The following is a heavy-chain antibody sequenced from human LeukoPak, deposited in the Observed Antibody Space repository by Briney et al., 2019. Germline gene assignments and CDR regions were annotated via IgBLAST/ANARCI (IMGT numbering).Heavy chain of an antibody. V-gene: IGHV1-24*01. J-gene: IGHJ4*02. CDR2: SDAQDGET. Sequence: ASETVSCMVSVYTLTELCMHWVRQAPRKRLEWMGGSDAQDGETIYAQKFQGRVTMTEDTSTDTAYMELSSLRSEDTAVYCRATGSGRHQAPGGQTYFDYGGQGTLVTVSS. CDR1: VYTLTELC. D-gene: IGHD3-16*01. CDR3: ATGSGRHQAPGGQTYFDY.